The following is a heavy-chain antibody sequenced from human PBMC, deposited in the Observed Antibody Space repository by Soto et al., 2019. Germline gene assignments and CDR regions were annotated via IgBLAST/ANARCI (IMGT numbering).Heavy chain of an antibody. CDR1: GYTFTSYA. Sequence: QVQLVQSGAEVKKPGASVKVSCKASGYTFTSYAMHWVRQAPGQRLEWMGWINAGNGNTKYSQKFQGRVTITRDTSASTAYMELSSLRSEDTAVYYCARGDSSSWYSHDYWGQGTLVTVSS. J-gene: IGHJ4*02. CDR2: INAGNGNT. V-gene: IGHV1-3*01. CDR3: ARGDSSSWYSHDY. D-gene: IGHD6-13*01.